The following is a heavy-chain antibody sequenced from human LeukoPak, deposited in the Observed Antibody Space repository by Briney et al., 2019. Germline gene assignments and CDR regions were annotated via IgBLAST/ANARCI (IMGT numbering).Heavy chain of an antibody. Sequence: GRSLRLSCAASGSTFDDYATHWLRQAPGKGLEWVSGISWNSGSIGYADSVKGRFTISRDNAKNSLYLQMNSLRAEDMALYYCAKAGLNGDYVDYWGQGTLVTVSS. D-gene: IGHD4-17*01. CDR3: AKAGLNGDYVDY. CDR2: ISWNSGSI. CDR1: GSTFDDYA. J-gene: IGHJ4*02. V-gene: IGHV3-9*03.